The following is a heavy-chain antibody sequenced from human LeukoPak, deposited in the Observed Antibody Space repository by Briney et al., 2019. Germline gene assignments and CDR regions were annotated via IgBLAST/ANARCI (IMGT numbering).Heavy chain of an antibody. Sequence: PSETLSLTCTVSGGSISNFYWSWIRQPAGKGLEWIGRIYTSGSTNYNPSLKSRVTMSVDTSKNQLSLNLSSVTAADTAVYYCATDGMVRGPDAWFDSWGQGTLVTVSS. J-gene: IGHJ5*01. CDR2: IYTSGST. V-gene: IGHV4-4*07. D-gene: IGHD3-10*01. CDR3: ATDGMVRGPDAWFDS. CDR1: GGSISNFY.